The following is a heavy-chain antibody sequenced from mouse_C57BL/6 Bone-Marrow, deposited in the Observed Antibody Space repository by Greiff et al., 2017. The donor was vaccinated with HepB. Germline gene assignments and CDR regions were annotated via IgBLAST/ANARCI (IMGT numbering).Heavy chain of an antibody. V-gene: IGHV1-81*01. CDR2: IYPRSGNT. Sequence: VKLMESGAELARPGASVKLSCKASGYTFTSYGISWVKQRTGQGLEWIGEIYPRSGNTYYNEKFKGKATLTADKSSSTAYMELRSLTSEDSAVYFCARSGVTTVVCDYWGQGTTLTVSS. CDR3: ARSGVTTVVCDY. D-gene: IGHD1-1*01. CDR1: GYTFTSYG. J-gene: IGHJ2*01.